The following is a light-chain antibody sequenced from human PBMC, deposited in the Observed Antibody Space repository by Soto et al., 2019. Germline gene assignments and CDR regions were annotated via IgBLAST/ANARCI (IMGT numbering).Light chain of an antibody. V-gene: IGKV1-9*01. Sequence: DIQLTQSPSLLSASVGDRVTITCRASRDIDSDLAWYQLKPGKGPKLLIYDASTLQSGAPSRFSGSGSGTEFTLSISSLQPEDFATYYCQQLNIDPQTFGQGTKVEIK. CDR1: RDIDSD. J-gene: IGKJ1*01. CDR2: DAS. CDR3: QQLNIDPQT.